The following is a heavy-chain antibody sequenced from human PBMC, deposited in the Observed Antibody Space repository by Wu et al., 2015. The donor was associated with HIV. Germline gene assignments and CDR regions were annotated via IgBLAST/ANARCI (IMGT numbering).Heavy chain of an antibody. V-gene: IGHV1-8*01. CDR3: AREGEDGSGYYAYLQH. D-gene: IGHD3-22*01. CDR2: MNPRSGNT. CDR1: GYTFTSYD. J-gene: IGHJ1*01. Sequence: QVQLVQSGAEVKKPGASVKVSCKASGYTFTSYDINWVRQATGQGLEWMGWMNPRSGNTGYAQKFQGRVTMTRDTSISTANMELSSLRSEDTAVYYCAREGEDGSGYYAYLQHWGQGTLVTVSS.